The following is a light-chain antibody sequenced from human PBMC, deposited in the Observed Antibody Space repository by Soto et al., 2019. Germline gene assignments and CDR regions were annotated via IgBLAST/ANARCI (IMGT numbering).Light chain of an antibody. J-gene: IGKJ5*01. CDR1: QSVSSSY. V-gene: IGKV3-20*01. Sequence: EIVLTQSPGTLSLSPGERATLYGRASQSVSSSYLAWYQQKPGQAPRLLIYGASSRATGIPDRFSGSGSGTDFPLTISRLEPEDFAVYYCQQYGSSPTFGQGTRLEIK. CDR2: GAS. CDR3: QQYGSSPT.